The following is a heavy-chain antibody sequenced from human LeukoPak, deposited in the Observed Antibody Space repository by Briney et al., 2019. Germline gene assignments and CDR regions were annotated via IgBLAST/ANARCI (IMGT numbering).Heavy chain of an antibody. CDR3: ARAPNLLYCSGGSCYQVTAFDY. CDR2: ISGSGGST. CDR1: GFTFSSYA. Sequence: GRSLRLSCAASGFTFSSYAMSWVRQAPGKGLEWVSAISGSGGSTYYADSVKGRFTISRDNAKNSLYLQMNSLRAEDTALYYCARAPNLLYCSGGSCYQVTAFDYWGQGTLVTVSS. D-gene: IGHD2-15*01. V-gene: IGHV3-23*01. J-gene: IGHJ4*02.